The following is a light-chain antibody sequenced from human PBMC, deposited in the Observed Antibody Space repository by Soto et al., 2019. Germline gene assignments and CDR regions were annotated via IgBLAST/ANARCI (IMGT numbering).Light chain of an antibody. CDR1: SSNIGSNY. J-gene: IGLJ3*02. CDR3: AAWDDSLSGRV. CDR2: SNN. Sequence: QSVLTQPPSASGTPGQRVTISCSGSSSNIGSNYVYWYQQLPGTAPKLLIYSNNQRPSGVPDRLSGSKSGTSASLAISGLRSEDEADYYCAAWDDSLSGRVFGGGTKLTVL. V-gene: IGLV1-47*01.